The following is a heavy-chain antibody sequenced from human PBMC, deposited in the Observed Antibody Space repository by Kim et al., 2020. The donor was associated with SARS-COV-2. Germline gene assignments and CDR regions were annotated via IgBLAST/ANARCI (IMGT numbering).Heavy chain of an antibody. V-gene: IGHV4-59*13. D-gene: IGHD1-1*01. CDR1: GGSISSYY. J-gene: IGHJ4*02. CDR3: ARDGSGNYFDY. CDR2: LYYSGST. Sequence: SETLSLTCTVSGGSISSYYWSWIRQPPGKGLEWIGYLYYSGSTNYNPSLKSRVTISVDTSKNQFSLKLSSVTAADTAVYYCARDGSGNYFDYWGQGTLVTVSS.